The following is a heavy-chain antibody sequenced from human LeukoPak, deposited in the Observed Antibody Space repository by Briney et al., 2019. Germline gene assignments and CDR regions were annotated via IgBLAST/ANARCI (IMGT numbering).Heavy chain of an antibody. CDR1: DYTFTSYG. J-gene: IGHJ4*02. CDR2: ISAYNGNT. V-gene: IGHV1-18*01. D-gene: IGHD5-24*01. CDR3: ARAKAVEMATNFDY. Sequence: ASVKVSCKASDYTFTSYGISWVRQAPGQGLEWMGWISAYNGNTNYAQKLQGRVTMTTDTSTSTAYMELRSLRSDDTAVYYCARAKAVEMATNFDYWGQGTLVTVSS.